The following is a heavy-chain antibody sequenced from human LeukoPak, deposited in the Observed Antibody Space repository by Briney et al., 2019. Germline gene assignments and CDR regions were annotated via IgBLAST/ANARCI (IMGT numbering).Heavy chain of an antibody. J-gene: IGHJ6*03. Sequence: SETLSLTCTVSGGSISSSRYYWSWIRQPPGKGLEWIGSIYHSGSTYHNPSLQSRVTISVDTSKNQFALKLSSVTAADTAVYYCARGEDGSWSSYYYMDVWGKGTKVTVSS. V-gene: IGHV4-39*06. CDR2: IYHSGST. CDR3: ARGEDGSWSSYYYMDV. CDR1: GGSISSSRYY. D-gene: IGHD6-19*01.